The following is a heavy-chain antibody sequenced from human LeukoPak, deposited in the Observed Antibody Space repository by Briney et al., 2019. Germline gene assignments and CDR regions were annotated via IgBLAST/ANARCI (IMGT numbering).Heavy chain of an antibody. D-gene: IGHD2-2*01. CDR1: GFTFTIYW. CDR3: ARNTGSSTRYFDY. Sequence: SGGSLRLSCAASGFTFTIYWMHWIRQVPGKGLEWVSQINIDGTITNYADSVKGRFTISRDNAKNSLYLQMNSLRAEDTALYHCARNTGSSTRYFDYWGQGTLVTVSS. CDR2: INIDGTIT. J-gene: IGHJ4*02. V-gene: IGHV3-74*01.